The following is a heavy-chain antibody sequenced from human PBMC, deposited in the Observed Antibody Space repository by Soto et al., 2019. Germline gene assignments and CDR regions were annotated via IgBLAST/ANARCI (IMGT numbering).Heavy chain of an antibody. Sequence: ASVKVSCKASGYTFTGYYMHWVRQAPGQGLEWMGWINPNSGGTNYAQKFQGRVTMTRDTSISTAYMELSRLRSDDTAAYYCASGAAKVRGFDWLIPIMVGYGMDVWGQGTTVTVSS. D-gene: IGHD3-9*01. CDR2: INPNSGGT. V-gene: IGHV1-2*02. CDR3: ASGAAKVRGFDWLIPIMVGYGMDV. J-gene: IGHJ6*02. CDR1: GYTFTGYY.